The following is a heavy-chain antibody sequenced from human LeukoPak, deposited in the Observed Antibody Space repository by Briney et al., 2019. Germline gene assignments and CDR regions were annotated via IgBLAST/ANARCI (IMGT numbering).Heavy chain of an antibody. J-gene: IGHJ5*02. V-gene: IGHV1-2*02. Sequence: GASVKVSCKASGYTFIGYYIHWLRQAPGQGLEWMGWINPNCGGTNYAQKFQGRVSMTSDTSISTAYIELSRLRSDDTAVYYCARESRPYYDFWSGSNWFDPWGQGTLVTVSS. CDR2: INPNCGGT. D-gene: IGHD3-3*01. CDR3: ARESRPYYDFWSGSNWFDP. CDR1: GYTFIGYY.